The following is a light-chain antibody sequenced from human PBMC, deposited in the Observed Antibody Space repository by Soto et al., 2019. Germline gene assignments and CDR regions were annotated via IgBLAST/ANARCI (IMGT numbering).Light chain of an antibody. J-gene: IGLJ2*01. Sequence: QSALTQPASVSGSPGQSITISCTGTSSDVGGYNYVFWDQQHPGKAPKLMIYDVSNRPSGVSNRFSGSKSGNTASLTISGLQAEDESDYYCSSYTSSSTPVVFGGGTKLTVL. V-gene: IGLV2-14*01. CDR2: DVS. CDR3: SSYTSSSTPVV. CDR1: SSDVGGYNY.